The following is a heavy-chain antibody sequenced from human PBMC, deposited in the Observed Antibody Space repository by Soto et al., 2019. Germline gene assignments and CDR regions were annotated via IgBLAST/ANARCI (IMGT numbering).Heavy chain of an antibody. J-gene: IGHJ4*02. V-gene: IGHV4-30-4*01. CDR1: GGSISSCDYY. CDR3: ARVGDCSGGSCYSGYFDY. CDR2: IYYSGST. D-gene: IGHD2-15*01. Sequence: SETLSLTCTVSGGSISSCDYYWSWIRQPPGKGLEWIGYIYYSGSTYYNPSLKSRVTISVDTSKNQFSLKLSSVTAADTAVYYCARVGDCSGGSCYSGYFDYWGQGTLVTVSS.